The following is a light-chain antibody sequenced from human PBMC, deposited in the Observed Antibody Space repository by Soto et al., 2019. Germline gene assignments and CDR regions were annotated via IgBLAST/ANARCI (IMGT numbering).Light chain of an antibody. CDR3: QQYGSSVPVT. J-gene: IGKJ5*01. Sequence: EIVMTQSPATLSVSPGGRATLSCRASQSISDTLAWYQQKPGQAPRLLIHGASTRAPGFPARFSGSGSGTDFTLTIRSLQSEDFAVYYCQQYGSSVPVTFGQGTRREIK. CDR2: GAS. CDR1: QSISDT. V-gene: IGKV3-15*01.